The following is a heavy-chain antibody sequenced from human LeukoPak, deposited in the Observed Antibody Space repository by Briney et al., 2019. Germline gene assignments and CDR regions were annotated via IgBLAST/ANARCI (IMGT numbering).Heavy chain of an antibody. CDR2: IRDSGGST. J-gene: IGHJ4*02. V-gene: IGHV3-23*01. CDR3: AKGPVAVAGSFDY. CDR1: GFTFSSYA. Sequence: GGSLRLSCAASGFTFSSYAMSWVRQAPGKGLEWVSAIRDSGGSTYYADSVKGRFTISRDNSKNTLYLQMNSLRAEDTAVYYCAKGPVAVAGSFDYWGQGTLVTVSS. D-gene: IGHD6-19*01.